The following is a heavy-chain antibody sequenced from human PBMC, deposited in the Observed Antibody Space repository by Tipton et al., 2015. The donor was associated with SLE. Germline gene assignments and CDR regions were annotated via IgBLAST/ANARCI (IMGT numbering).Heavy chain of an antibody. D-gene: IGHD1-1*01. CDR1: GITFSDWF. V-gene: IGHV3-15*01. CDR2: IRRKTDGGTT. CDR3: GTGDAFDI. Sequence: SLRLSCAASGITFSDWFMSWVRQVPGKGFEWIGRIRRKTDGGTTDYGAPAKGRFTISRDDLQNTLFLDMKSLKSDDTAVYYCGTGDAFDIWGLGTMVTVS. J-gene: IGHJ3*02.